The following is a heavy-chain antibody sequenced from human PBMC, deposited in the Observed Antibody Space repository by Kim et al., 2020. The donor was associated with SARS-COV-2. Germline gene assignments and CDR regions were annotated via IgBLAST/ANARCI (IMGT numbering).Heavy chain of an antibody. Sequence: SETLSLTCTVSGGSISSYYWSWIRQPPGKGLEWIGYIYYSGSTNYNPSLKSRVTISVDTSKNQFSLKLSSVTAADTAVYYCARDALKGRAFDIWGQGTMVTVSS. V-gene: IGHV4-59*13. CDR2: IYYSGST. J-gene: IGHJ3*02. CDR3: ARDALKGRAFDI. CDR1: GGSISSYY.